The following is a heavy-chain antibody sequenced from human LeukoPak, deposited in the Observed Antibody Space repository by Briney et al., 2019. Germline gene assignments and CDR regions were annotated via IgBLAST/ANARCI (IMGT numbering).Heavy chain of an antibody. Sequence: PGGSLRLSCAASGFPFISYSMNWVRQPPGKGLEWVSSISSSSSYIYYEDSVKGRFTISRDNAKNSLYLQMNSLRAEDTAVYYCAREPPRYSYGSYYFDYWGQGTLVTVSS. J-gene: IGHJ4*02. CDR2: ISSSSSYI. D-gene: IGHD5-18*01. CDR3: AREPPRYSYGSYYFDY. CDR1: GFPFISYS. V-gene: IGHV3-21*01.